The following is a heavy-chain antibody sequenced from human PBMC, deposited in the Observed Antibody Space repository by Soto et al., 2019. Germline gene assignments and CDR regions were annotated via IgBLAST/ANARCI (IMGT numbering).Heavy chain of an antibody. D-gene: IGHD4-17*01. CDR2: IWYDGSNK. Sequence: GGSLRLSCAASGFTFSSYGMHWVRQAPGKGLEWVAVIWYDGSNKYYADSVKGRFTISRDNSKNTLYLQMNSLRAEDTAVYYCARDLTTEYYFDYWGQGTLVTVSS. CDR3: ARDLTTEYYFDY. CDR1: GFTFSSYG. J-gene: IGHJ4*02. V-gene: IGHV3-33*01.